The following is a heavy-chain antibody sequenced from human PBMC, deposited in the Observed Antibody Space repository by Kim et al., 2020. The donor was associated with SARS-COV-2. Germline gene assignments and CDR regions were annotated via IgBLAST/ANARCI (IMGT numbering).Heavy chain of an antibody. J-gene: IGHJ4*02. CDR2: ISYDGGNK. CDR1: GFTSSSYA. D-gene: IGHD5-18*01. V-gene: IGHV3-30*04. Sequence: GGSLRLSCAASGFTSSSYAMHWVRQAPGKGLEWVAFISYDGGNKYYADSVKGRFTISRDNSKNTLYLQMNSLRAEDTAVYYCARRGYTAILYYFDYWGQGTLVTVSS. CDR3: ARRGYTAILYYFDY.